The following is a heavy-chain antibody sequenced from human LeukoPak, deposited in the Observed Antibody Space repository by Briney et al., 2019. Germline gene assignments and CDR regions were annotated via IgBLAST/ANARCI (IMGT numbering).Heavy chain of an antibody. CDR3: ARLWDSSSSLDY. CDR2: IYYSGGT. CDR1: GGSISSYY. Sequence: KPSETLSLICTVSGGSISSYYWTWIRQPPGKGLGLEWIGYIYYSGGTNYNPSLKSRVTISIDTSKNQVSLKLSSVTAADTAVYYCARLWDSSSSLDYWGQGTLVTVSS. J-gene: IGHJ4*02. V-gene: IGHV4-59*08. D-gene: IGHD6-6*01.